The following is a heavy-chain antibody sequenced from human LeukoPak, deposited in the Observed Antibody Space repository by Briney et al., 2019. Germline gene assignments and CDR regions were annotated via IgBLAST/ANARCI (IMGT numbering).Heavy chain of an antibody. CDR1: AFTVGSYG. V-gene: IGHV3-23*01. Sequence: GRCLRLSWAPVAFTVGSYGIGSGSQAPASWLGWGTSLRGNADTFYADSVKGRFTISRDNSKRTLFLQLNSLRAEDTAVYYCAKVHYTASFPGSFPGRNYFDCWGQGSLVTVSS. CDR3: AKVHYTASFPGSFPGRNYFDC. J-gene: IGHJ4*02. D-gene: IGHD1-26*01. CDR2: LRGNADT.